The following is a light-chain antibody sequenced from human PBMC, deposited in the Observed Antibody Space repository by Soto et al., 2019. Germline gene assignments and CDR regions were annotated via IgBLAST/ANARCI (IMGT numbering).Light chain of an antibody. J-gene: IGLJ1*01. CDR3: CSYAGRYTYV. Sequence: QSVVTQPRSVSGSPGQSVTISCSGTSSDVGGYNYVSWYQQHPGKAPKLMIYDVSKRPSGVPDRFSGSKSGNTASLTISGLQAEDEADYYCCSYAGRYTYVFGTGTKVTV. CDR1: SSDVGGYNY. V-gene: IGLV2-11*01. CDR2: DVS.